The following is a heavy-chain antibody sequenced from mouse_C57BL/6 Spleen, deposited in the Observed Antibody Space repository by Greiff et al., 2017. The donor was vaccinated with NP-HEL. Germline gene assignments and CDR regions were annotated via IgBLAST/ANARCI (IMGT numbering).Heavy chain of an antibody. Sequence: VQLQQSGAELARPGASVKLSCKASGYTFTSYGISWVKQRTGQGLEWIGEIYPRSGNTYYNEKFKGKATLTADKSSSTAYMELRSLTSEDSAVYFCAHYYGSSSYFAYWGQGTLVTVSA. J-gene: IGHJ3*01. CDR2: IYPRSGNT. V-gene: IGHV1-81*01. CDR3: AHYYGSSSYFAY. CDR1: GYTFTSYG. D-gene: IGHD1-1*01.